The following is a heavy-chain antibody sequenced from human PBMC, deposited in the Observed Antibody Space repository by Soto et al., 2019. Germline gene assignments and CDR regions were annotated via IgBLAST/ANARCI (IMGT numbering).Heavy chain of an antibody. J-gene: IGHJ5*02. CDR1: VYTFTGDW. D-gene: IGHD2-2*01. CDR2: IYPGDSDT. CDR3: ARGFPSSSRLGWGDP. Sequence: ASLKIYDKCSVYTFTGDWIVWVHQKQWKGLEWMGIIYPGDSDTRYSPSFQGQVTISADKSISTAYLQWSSLKASDTAMEYGARGFPSSSRLGWGDPWGQGKRVPVSS. V-gene: IGHV5-51*07.